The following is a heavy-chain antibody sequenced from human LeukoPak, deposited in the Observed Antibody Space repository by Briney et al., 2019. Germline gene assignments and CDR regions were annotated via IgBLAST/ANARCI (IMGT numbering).Heavy chain of an antibody. J-gene: IGHJ6*03. CDR1: GFTVISNF. CDR3: ASGSGSYRTPCFYMDL. CDR2: IYSGGST. Sequence: GGSLRHFRAASGFTVISNFKSWARQAPGKGLEWVSIIYSGGSTYYADSVKGRFTISRDNSKNTLYLQMNSLRAEDTAVYYCASGSGSYRTPCFYMDLWGEGTRVTVSS. V-gene: IGHV3-53*01. D-gene: IGHD3-10*01.